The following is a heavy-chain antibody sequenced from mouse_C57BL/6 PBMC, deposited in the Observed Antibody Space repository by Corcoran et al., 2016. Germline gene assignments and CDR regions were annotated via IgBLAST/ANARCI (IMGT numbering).Heavy chain of an antibody. J-gene: IGHJ4*01. CDR1: GYTFTDYY. D-gene: IGHD1-1*01. CDR3: ARSYGSSLYYYAMDY. V-gene: IGHV1-26*01. Sequence: EVQLQQSGPELVKPGASVKISCKASGYTFTDYYMNWVKQSHGKSLEWIGDINPNNGGTSYNQKFKGKATLTVDKSSSTAYMELRSLTSEDSAVYYCARSYGSSLYYYAMDYWGQGTSVTVSS. CDR2: INPNNGGT.